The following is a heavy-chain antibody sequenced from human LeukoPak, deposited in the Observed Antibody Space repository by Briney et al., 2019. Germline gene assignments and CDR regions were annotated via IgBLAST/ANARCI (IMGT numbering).Heavy chain of an antibody. CDR2: IYYSGST. V-gene: IGHV4-59*01. Sequence: SETLSLTCTVSGGSISSYYWSWIRQPPGKGLEWIGYIYYSGSTNYNPSLKSRVTISVDTSKNQFSLKLSSVTAADTAVYYCARSPNSSGYYVRGQGTLVTVSS. CDR3: ARSPNSSGYYV. J-gene: IGHJ4*02. CDR1: GGSISSYY. D-gene: IGHD3-22*01.